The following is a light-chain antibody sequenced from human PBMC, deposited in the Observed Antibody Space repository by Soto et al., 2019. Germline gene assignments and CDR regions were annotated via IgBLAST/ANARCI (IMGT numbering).Light chain of an antibody. J-gene: IGLJ1*01. CDR1: SLDVGGYNS. Sequence: QSVLTQPASVSGSPGESITISCTGTSLDVGGYNSVSWYQHHPGKAPKLILYDVVDRPSGVSYRFSGSKSGNTASLTISGLQAADEADYFCSSFTSSMTNVFGSGTKLTVL. CDR2: DVV. CDR3: SSFTSSMTNV. V-gene: IGLV2-14*03.